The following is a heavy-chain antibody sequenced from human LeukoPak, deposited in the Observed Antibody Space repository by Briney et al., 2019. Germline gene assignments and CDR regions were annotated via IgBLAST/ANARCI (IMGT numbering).Heavy chain of an antibody. Sequence: PGGSLRLSCVASGFIFSDYSMDWVRQAPGKGLEWASSISSSSAYIFYSDSVKGRFTISRDNAQSSLYLQMNSLRAGDTAVYYCARQAVARPFDLWGQGTMVAVSS. CDR3: ARQAVARPFDL. CDR1: GFIFSDYS. V-gene: IGHV3-21*06. CDR2: ISSSSAYI. J-gene: IGHJ3*01.